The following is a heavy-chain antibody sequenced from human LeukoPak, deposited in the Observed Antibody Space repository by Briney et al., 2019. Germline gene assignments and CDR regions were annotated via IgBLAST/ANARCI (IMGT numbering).Heavy chain of an antibody. J-gene: IGHJ4*02. CDR2: TRNKANSYTT. CDR3: ARDSGGPPDY. CDR1: GFTFSDHY. D-gene: IGHD2-15*01. Sequence: PGGSLRLSCAASGFTFSDHYMDWVRQAPGKGLEWVGRTRNKANSYTTEYAASVKGRFTISRDDSKNSLYLQMNSLKTEDTAVYYCARDSGGPPDYWGQGTLVTVSS. V-gene: IGHV3-72*01.